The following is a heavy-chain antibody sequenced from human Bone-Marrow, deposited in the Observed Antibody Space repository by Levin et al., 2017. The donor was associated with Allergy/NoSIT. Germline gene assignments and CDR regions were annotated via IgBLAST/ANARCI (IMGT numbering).Heavy chain of an antibody. CDR2: ISSSSSYI. CDR1: GFTFSSYS. CDR3: AGRDGYNASFDY. J-gene: IGHJ4*02. D-gene: IGHD5-24*01. Sequence: GESLKISCAASGFTFSSYSMNWVRQAPGKGLEWVSSISSSSSYIYYADSVKGRFTISRDNAKNSLYLQMNSLRAEDTAVYYCAGRDGYNASFDYWGQGTLVSVSS. V-gene: IGHV3-21*01.